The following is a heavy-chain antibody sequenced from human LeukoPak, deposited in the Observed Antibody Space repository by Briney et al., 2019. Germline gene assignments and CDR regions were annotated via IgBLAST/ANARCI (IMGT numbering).Heavy chain of an antibody. CDR1: GGSTTNYY. V-gene: IGHV4-59*01. CDR2: IYYSGNT. J-gene: IGHJ4*02. Sequence: SESLSLTCTVSGGSTTNYYWSWIRQPPGKGLEWIGYIYYSGNTNCNPSLKSRVTISVDTSNNQFSLNLSSVTAADTAVYYCARGPTRYYFDYWGQGTLVTVSS. CDR3: ARGPTRYYFDY.